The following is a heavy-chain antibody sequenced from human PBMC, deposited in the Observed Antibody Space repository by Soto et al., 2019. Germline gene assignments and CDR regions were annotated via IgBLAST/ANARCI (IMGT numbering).Heavy chain of an antibody. D-gene: IGHD3-22*01. J-gene: IGHJ3*02. V-gene: IGHV3-7*04. CDR1: GFTFRSYW. CDR3: ARGDYYDSSGPFSDAFDI. Sequence: GGSLRLSCAASGFTFRSYWMSWVRQAPGKGLEWVANIKPDGSEKWYVDSVKGRFTISRDNAKNSLYLQMNRLRVEDTAVYYCARGDYYDSSGPFSDAFDIWGQGTMVTVSS. CDR2: IKPDGSEK.